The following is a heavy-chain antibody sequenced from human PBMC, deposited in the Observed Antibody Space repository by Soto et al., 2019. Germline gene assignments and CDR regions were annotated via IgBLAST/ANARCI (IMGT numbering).Heavy chain of an antibody. Sequence: QVQLQQWGAGLLKPSETLSLTCAVYGGSFSGYQWGWIRQTPGKGLEWIGEINDSGNINYNPSLKSRVTILLDTPKKQISLKLSSVTAADSAVYYCARGLILWFGELSRRGGYYYCMDVWGKGNTVTVSS. V-gene: IGHV4-34*01. CDR2: INDSGNI. D-gene: IGHD3-10*01. CDR1: GGSFSGYQ. CDR3: ARGLILWFGELSRRGGYYYCMDV. J-gene: IGHJ6*03.